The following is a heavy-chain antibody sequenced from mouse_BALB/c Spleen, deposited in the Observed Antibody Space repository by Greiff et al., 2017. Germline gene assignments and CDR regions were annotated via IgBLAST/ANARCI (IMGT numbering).Heavy chain of an antibody. Sequence: QVQLQQPGAELVKPGASVKMSCKASGYTFTSYWMHWVKQRPGQGLEWIGTIDPSDSYTSYNQKFKGKATLTVDTSSSTAYMQLSSLTSEDSAVYYCTRWGTTATRDLYGAMDYWGQGTSVTVSS. CDR1: GYTFTSYW. V-gene: IGHV1S127*01. CDR3: TRWGTTATRDLYGAMDY. J-gene: IGHJ4*01. D-gene: IGHD1-2*01. CDR2: IDPSDSYT.